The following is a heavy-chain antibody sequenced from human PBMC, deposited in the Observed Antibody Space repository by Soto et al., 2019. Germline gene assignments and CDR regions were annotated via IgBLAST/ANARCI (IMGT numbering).Heavy chain of an antibody. CDR1: GGSISSYY. CDR2: IYHSGST. J-gene: IGHJ4*02. Sequence: SETLSLTCTVSGGSISSYYWTWIQQPPGKGLEWIGYIYHSGSTTYNPSLKSRVTISVDTSKNQFPLKPNSVTAADTAVYYCARDEGSLQRYFDYWGQGTLVTVSS. CDR3: ARDEGSLQRYFDY. D-gene: IGHD4-17*01. V-gene: IGHV4-59*01.